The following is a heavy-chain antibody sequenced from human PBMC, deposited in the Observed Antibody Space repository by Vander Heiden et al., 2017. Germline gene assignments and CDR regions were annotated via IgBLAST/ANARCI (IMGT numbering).Heavy chain of an antibody. D-gene: IGHD3-3*01. CDR1: GDSISSGPYY. J-gene: IGHJ4*02. CDR2: IFSSGST. CDR3: ARASFWSGYYKPADY. Sequence: QVHLQESVPGQVKPSQTLSLTCSVSGDSISSGPYYWSWIRQHPGKGLEWVGYIFSSGSTYYNPSLKSRVTISRDTSKNQFSLNLSSVTAADTAVYYCARASFWSGYYKPADYWGQGTLVTVSP. V-gene: IGHV4-31*03.